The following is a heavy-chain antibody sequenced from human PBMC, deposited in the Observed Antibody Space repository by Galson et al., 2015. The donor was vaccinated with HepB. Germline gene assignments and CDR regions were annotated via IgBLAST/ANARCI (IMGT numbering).Heavy chain of an antibody. D-gene: IGHD2-2*01. V-gene: IGHV1-69*04. CDR1: GGTFSSYA. CDR3: ARGLGYCSSTSCLYYYYYYGMDV. CDR2: IIPILGIA. Sequence: SVKVSCKASGGTFSSYAISWVRQAPGQGLEWMGRIIPILGIANYAQKFQGRVTITADKSTSTAYMELSSLRSEDTAVYYCARGLGYCSSTSCLYYYYYYGMDVWGQGTTVTVSS. J-gene: IGHJ6*02.